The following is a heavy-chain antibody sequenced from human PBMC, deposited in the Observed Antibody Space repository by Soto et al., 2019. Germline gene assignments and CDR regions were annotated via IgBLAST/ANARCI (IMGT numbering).Heavy chain of an antibody. CDR1: GGSISSGGYY. CDR2: IYYSGST. V-gene: IGHV4-31*03. D-gene: IGHD3-3*01. CDR3: ARMERFLEWSAFDRIAY. J-gene: IGHJ4*02. Sequence: SETLSLTCTVSGGSISSGGYYWSWIRQHPGKGLEWIGYIYYSGSTYYNPSLKSRVTISVDTSKNQFSLKLSSVTAADTAVYYCARMERFLEWSAFDRIAYWGQGTLVTVSS.